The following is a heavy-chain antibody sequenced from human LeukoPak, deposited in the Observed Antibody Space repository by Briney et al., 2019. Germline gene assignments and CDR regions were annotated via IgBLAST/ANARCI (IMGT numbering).Heavy chain of an antibody. D-gene: IGHD6-19*01. CDR1: GFTFSSFA. J-gene: IGHJ6*02. V-gene: IGHV3-30*14. CDR2: ISYDGSNK. Sequence: GGSLRLSCAASGFTFSSFAMHWVRQAPGKGLEWVALISYDGSNKDYAESVKGRFTISRDNSKNTLYVQMNSLRPEDTAVYYCARDGNSGWFTRESYYYYGMDVWGQGTTVTVSS. CDR3: ARDGNSGWFTRESYYYYGMDV.